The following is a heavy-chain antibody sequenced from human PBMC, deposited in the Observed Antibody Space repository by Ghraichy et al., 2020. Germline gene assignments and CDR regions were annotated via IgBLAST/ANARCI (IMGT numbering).Heavy chain of an antibody. V-gene: IGHV4-34*01. CDR2: IHHSGST. D-gene: IGHD6-19*01. CDR1: VGSFSDYY. Sequence: SQTLSLTCAVYVGSFSDYYWSWIRQPPGKGLEWIGEIHHSGSTNYYPSLKSRVTISVDTSKNQFSLKLSSVTAADTAVYYCARLIAVAGGEYWGQGTRVTVSS. CDR3: ARLIAVAGGEY. J-gene: IGHJ4*02.